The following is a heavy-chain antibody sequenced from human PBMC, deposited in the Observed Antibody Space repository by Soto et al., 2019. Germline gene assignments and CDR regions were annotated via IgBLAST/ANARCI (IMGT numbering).Heavy chain of an antibody. V-gene: IGHV1-18*01. CDR2: INVYNGNT. D-gene: IGHD3-10*01. CDR3: ASDTSLGEDDY. CDR1: GYTFTSYG. Sequence: QVQLVQSGAEVKKPGASVKVSCKASGYTFTSYGISWVRQAPGQGLEWMGWINVYNGNTNYAQKLQGRVTMTTDTSTSTAYLDLRSLRSDDTAVYFCASDTSLGEDDYWGQGTLVTVSS. J-gene: IGHJ4*02.